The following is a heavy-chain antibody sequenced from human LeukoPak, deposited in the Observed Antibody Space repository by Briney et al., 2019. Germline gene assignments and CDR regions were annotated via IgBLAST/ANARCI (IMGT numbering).Heavy chain of an antibody. CDR3: ARLQGLAYIDY. J-gene: IGHJ4*02. CDR2: IYYSGST. V-gene: IGHV4-31*03. CDR1: GGSISIGGYY. D-gene: IGHD3/OR15-3a*01. Sequence: PSETLSLTCSVSGGSISIGGYYWSWIRQHPGKGLEWIGYIYYSGSTYYNPSLKSRVTISVDTSKNQFSLKLSSVTAADTTVYYCARLQGLAYIDYWGQGTLVTVSS.